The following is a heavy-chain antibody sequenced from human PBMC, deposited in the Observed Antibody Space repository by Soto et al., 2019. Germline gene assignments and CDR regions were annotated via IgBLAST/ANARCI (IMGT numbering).Heavy chain of an antibody. CDR1: GGSISSYY. J-gene: IGHJ6*02. CDR2: IYYSGST. Sequence: SETLSLTCTVSGGSISSYYWSWIRQPPGKGLEWIGYIYYSGSTNYNPSLKSRVTISVDTSKNQFSLKLSSETAADTAVYYCARDPGSGYSIYYYGMDVWGQGSTVTVSS. D-gene: IGHD3-22*01. CDR3: ARDPGSGYSIYYYGMDV. V-gene: IGHV4-59*01.